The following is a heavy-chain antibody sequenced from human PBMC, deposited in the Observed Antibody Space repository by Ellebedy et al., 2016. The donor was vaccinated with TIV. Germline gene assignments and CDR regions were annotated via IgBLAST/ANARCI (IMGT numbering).Heavy chain of an antibody. Sequence: AASVKVSCKASGYTFTSYYMHWVRQAPGQGLEWMGIINPSGGSSSNAQKFQGRVTMTRDTSTNTVYMELSSLRSEDTAVYYCARPRGDIAAAGTYFDYWGQGTLVTVSS. D-gene: IGHD6-13*01. CDR3: ARPRGDIAAAGTYFDY. V-gene: IGHV1-46*01. CDR2: INPSGGSS. J-gene: IGHJ4*02. CDR1: GYTFTSYY.